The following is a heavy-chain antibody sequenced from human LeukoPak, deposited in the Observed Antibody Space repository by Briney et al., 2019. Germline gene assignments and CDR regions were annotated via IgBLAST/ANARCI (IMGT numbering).Heavy chain of an antibody. J-gene: IGHJ4*02. CDR1: GGSFSGYY. CDR2: INHSGST. D-gene: IGHD3/OR15-3a*01. CDR3: ARGGLCPDY. Sequence: SETLSLTCAVYGGSFSGYYWSWIRQPPGKGLEWIGEINHSGSTNYNPSLQSRVTISVDKSKNQFSLKVSSVTAADTAVYYCARGGLCPDYWGQGTLVTVSS. V-gene: IGHV4-34*01.